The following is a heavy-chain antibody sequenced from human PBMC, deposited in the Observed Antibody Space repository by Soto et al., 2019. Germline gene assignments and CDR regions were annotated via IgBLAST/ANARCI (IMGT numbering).Heavy chain of an antibody. V-gene: IGHV1-3*01. CDR2: INAGNGNT. Sequence: GASVKVSCKASGYTFTNYAMHWVRQAPGQRLEWMGWINAGNGNTKYSQKFQGRVTITRDTSASTAYMELSSLRSEDTAVYYCARGVQLRVCWFDPWGQGTLVTVSS. CDR1: GYTFTNYA. J-gene: IGHJ5*02. CDR3: ARGVQLRVCWFDP. D-gene: IGHD2-2*01.